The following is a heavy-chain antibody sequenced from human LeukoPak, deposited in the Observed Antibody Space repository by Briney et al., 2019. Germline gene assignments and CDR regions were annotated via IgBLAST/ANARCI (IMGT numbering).Heavy chain of an antibody. V-gene: IGHV3-30*02. CDR1: GFTFSKYG. CDR2: IRYDGSNK. Sequence: GGSLRLSCAASGFTFSKYGMHWVRQAPGKGLEWVTYIRYDGSNKYYADSLKGRFTISRDNSKNTLYLQMNSLRAEDTAVYYCARDQGLTVTTPMTYFDYWGQGTLVTVSS. J-gene: IGHJ4*02. CDR3: ARDQGLTVTTPMTYFDY. D-gene: IGHD4-17*01.